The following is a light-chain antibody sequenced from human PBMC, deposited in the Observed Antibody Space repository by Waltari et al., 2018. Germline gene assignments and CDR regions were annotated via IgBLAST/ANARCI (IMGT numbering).Light chain of an antibody. V-gene: IGLV1-44*01. CDR3: AAWDDSLNGRV. Sequence: QSGLTQPPSASGTPGQRVTTSCSGSSSNIGGHNVHWYQHLPGTAPKLLIYSNNQRPPGVSDRFSGSKSGTSASLAISGLQSEDEAVYYCAAWDDSLNGRVFGGGTKLTVV. J-gene: IGLJ2*01. CDR2: SNN. CDR1: SSNIGGHN.